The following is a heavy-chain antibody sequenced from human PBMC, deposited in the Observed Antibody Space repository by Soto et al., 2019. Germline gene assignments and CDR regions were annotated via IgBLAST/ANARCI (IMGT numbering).Heavy chain of an antibody. D-gene: IGHD3-22*01. Sequence: QVQLVESGGGVVQPGRSLTLSCAVSGFTFSNYAMHWVRQAPGKGLEWVAVISYDGSNKYYADSVKGRFTISRDNSKNTLYVQMNSLRGEYTAVYYCARGIITLIPRGYYGMDVWGQGTTVTVSS. CDR3: ARGIITLIPRGYYGMDV. V-gene: IGHV3-30*04. J-gene: IGHJ6*02. CDR2: ISYDGSNK. CDR1: GFTFSNYA.